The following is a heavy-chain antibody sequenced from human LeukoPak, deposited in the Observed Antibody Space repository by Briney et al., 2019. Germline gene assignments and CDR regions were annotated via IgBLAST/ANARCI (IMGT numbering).Heavy chain of an antibody. CDR3: ARGEWYSDRSYYYGMDV. V-gene: IGHV1-69*13. J-gene: IGHJ6*02. Sequence: SVKVSCKASGDIFSSNGINWVRQAPGQGLEWMGRIVPSFGTKDYAQKFQGRARIIADESTSTAYMELSSLRFEDTAMYYCARGEWYSDRSYYYGMDVWGQGTTVIVSS. D-gene: IGHD3-3*01. CDR2: IVPSFGTK. CDR1: GDIFSSNG.